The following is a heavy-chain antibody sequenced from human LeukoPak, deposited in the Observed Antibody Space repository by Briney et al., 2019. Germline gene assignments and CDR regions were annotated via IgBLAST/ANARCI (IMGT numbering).Heavy chain of an antibody. V-gene: IGHV4-59*01. CDR1: GGSISSYY. CDR2: IYYSGST. Sequence: SETLSLTCTVSGGSISSYYWSWIRQPPGKGLEWIGYIYYSGSTNYNPSLKSRVTISVDTSKNQFSLKLSSVTAADTAVYYCARVTGEEGFNYWGQGTLVTVSS. D-gene: IGHD2-21*01. CDR3: ARVTGEEGFNY. J-gene: IGHJ4*02.